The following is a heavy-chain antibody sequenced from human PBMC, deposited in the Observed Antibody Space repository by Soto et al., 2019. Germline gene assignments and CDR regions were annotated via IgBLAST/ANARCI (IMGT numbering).Heavy chain of an antibody. J-gene: IGHJ4*02. CDR2: INHSGST. Sequence: QVQLQQWGAGLLKPSETLSLTCAVYGGSFSGYYWSWIRQPPGKGLEWIGEINHSGSTNYNPSLKSRVTISVDTSKNQFSLKLSSVTAADTAVYYCARAGPRYNRNYRTQDYWGQGTLVTVSS. V-gene: IGHV4-34*01. D-gene: IGHD1-7*01. CDR3: ARAGPRYNRNYRTQDY. CDR1: GGSFSGYY.